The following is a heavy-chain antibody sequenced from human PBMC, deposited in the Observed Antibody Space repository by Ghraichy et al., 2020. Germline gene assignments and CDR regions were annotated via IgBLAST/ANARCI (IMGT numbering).Heavy chain of an antibody. CDR2: IYYSGST. CDR3: AREGREHGSGSYYSIDY. J-gene: IGHJ4*02. V-gene: IGHV4-30-4*01. Sequence: SQTLSLTCTVSGGSISSGDYYWSWIRQPPGKGLEWIGYIYYSGSTYYNPSLKSRVTISVDTSKNQFSLKLSSVTAADTAVYYCAREGREHGSGSYYSIDYWGQGTLVTVSS. CDR1: GGSISSGDYY. D-gene: IGHD3-10*01.